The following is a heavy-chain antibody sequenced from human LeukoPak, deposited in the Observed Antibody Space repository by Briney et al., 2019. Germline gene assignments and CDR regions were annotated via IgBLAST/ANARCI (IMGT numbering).Heavy chain of an antibody. V-gene: IGHV3-7*03. J-gene: IGHJ4*02. Sequence: PGGFLRLSCAASGFTFSSYWMSWVRQAPGKGLEWVANIKDDGSEKYYVDSVKGRFTISRDDAKNSLYLQMNSLRAEDTAVYYCARARDSSWDYWGQGTLVTVSS. CDR3: ARARDSSWDY. CDR2: IKDDGSEK. CDR1: GFTFSSYW. D-gene: IGHD6-13*01.